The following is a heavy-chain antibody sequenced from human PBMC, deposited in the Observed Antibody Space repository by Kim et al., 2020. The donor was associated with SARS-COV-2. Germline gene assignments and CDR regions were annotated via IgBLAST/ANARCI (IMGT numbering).Heavy chain of an antibody. CDR2: INTNTGNP. D-gene: IGHD6-19*01. CDR3: ARGDSSGWSSFYYYGMDV. Sequence: ASVKVSCKASGYTFTSYAMNWVRQAPGQGLEWMGWINTNTGNPTYSQGFTGRFVFSLDTSVSTAYLQISSLKAEDTAVYYCARGDSSGWSSFYYYGMDVWGQGTTVTVSS. J-gene: IGHJ6*02. CDR1: GYTFTSYA. V-gene: IGHV7-4-1*02.